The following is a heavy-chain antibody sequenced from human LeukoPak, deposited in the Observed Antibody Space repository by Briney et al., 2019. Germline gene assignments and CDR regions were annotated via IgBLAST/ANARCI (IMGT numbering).Heavy chain of an antibody. CDR2: IWYDGSNK. J-gene: IGHJ6*02. CDR3: ARKMLSNSWLDSYYYYGMHV. Sequence: PGRSLRLSCAASGFTFSSYGMHCVRQAPGKGLEWVAVIWYDGSNKYYADSVKGRFTISRDNSKNTLYLQMNSLRAEDTAVYYCARKMLSNSWLDSYYYYGMHVWGQGTTVTVSS. D-gene: IGHD6-13*01. CDR1: GFTFSSYG. V-gene: IGHV3-33*01.